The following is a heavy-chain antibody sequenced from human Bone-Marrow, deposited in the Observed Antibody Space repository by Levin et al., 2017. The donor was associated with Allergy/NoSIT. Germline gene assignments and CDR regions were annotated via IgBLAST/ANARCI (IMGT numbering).Heavy chain of an antibody. D-gene: IGHD3-10*01. CDR1: ELTFSNYW. J-gene: IGHJ4*02. V-gene: IGHV3-7*01. CDR3: VRDPTGVRRGYFDY. Sequence: PGGSLRLSCATSELTFSNYWMSWVRHAAGKGLECVANINQDGSEKYYADSVKGRFTISRDNAKNSLYLQMDSLRAEDTAVYYCVRDPTGVRRGYFDYWGQRTLVTVSS. CDR2: INQDGSEK.